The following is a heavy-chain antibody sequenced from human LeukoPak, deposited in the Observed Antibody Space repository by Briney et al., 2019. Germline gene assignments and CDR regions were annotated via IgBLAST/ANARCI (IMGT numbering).Heavy chain of an antibody. Sequence: GGSLRLSCAASGFTFSNYAIHCVRQAPGKGLEWVAVIAYDGSSTVYADSVKGRFTISRDNAKNTLYLQMNSLRAEDTAVYYCARVRYCDYWGQGTLVTVSS. CDR2: IAYDGSST. J-gene: IGHJ4*02. CDR1: GFTFSNYA. V-gene: IGHV3-30*04. D-gene: IGHD1-14*01. CDR3: ARVRYCDY.